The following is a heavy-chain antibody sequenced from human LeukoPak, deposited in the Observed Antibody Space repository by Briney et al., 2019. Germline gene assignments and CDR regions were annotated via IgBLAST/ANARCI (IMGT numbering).Heavy chain of an antibody. CDR3: TRQSWYSSSWYSDY. Sequence: GGSLKLSCAASGFTFSGSAMHWVRQASGKGLEWVGRIRSKANSYAKAYAASVKGRITISRDESKSTAYLQMNRLKTEDTAVYYSTRQSWYSSSWYSDYWGQGTLVTVSS. J-gene: IGHJ4*02. CDR1: GFTFSGSA. D-gene: IGHD6-13*01. V-gene: IGHV3-73*01. CDR2: IRSKANSYAK.